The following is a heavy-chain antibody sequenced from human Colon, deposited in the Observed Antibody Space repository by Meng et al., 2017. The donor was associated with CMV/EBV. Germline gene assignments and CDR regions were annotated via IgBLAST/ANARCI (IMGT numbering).Heavy chain of an antibody. J-gene: IGHJ2*01. CDR2: IRHKAESYAT. CDR1: GFSFSGSG. CDR3: TRHEVGTGRYFDL. V-gene: IGHV3-73*01. Sequence: GFSFSGSGIHWVRQASGKGLEWVGRIRHKAESYATTYAASLKGRFTISRDDSKNTAYLQMNSLKIEDTAVYYCTRHEVGTGRYFDLWGRGALVTVSS. D-gene: IGHD1-14*01.